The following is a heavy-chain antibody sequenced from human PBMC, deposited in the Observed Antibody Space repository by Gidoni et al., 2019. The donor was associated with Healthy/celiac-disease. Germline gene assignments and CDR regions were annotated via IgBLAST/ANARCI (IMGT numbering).Heavy chain of an antibody. Sequence: QVQLVESGGGVVQPGGWVRLYCAASGFTFSSYGMHWVRQAPGNGLEWGAVIWSDGSNNYYADSVKGRFIISRDNSKNTLYLQMNSLRAEDTAVYYCARESVVVVTAPAYFDLWGRGTLVTVSS. CDR2: IWSDGSNN. J-gene: IGHJ2*01. D-gene: IGHD2-21*02. V-gene: IGHV3-33*01. CDR1: GFTFSSYG. CDR3: ARESVVVVTAPAYFDL.